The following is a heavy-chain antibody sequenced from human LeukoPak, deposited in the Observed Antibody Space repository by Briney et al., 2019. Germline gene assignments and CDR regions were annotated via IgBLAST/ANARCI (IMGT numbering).Heavy chain of an antibody. Sequence: ASVKVSCKVSGNTLTDLSIHWVRQAPGKGLDWMGGFDPEDAEIIYAEKFQDRVTMTEDPSTDTAYLELSSLRSGDTAVYYCAAEGQWSLVHYFNSWGQGTLVTVSS. CDR2: FDPEDAEI. CDR1: GNTLTDLS. J-gene: IGHJ4*02. D-gene: IGHD2-15*01. CDR3: AAEGQWSLVHYFNS. V-gene: IGHV1-24*01.